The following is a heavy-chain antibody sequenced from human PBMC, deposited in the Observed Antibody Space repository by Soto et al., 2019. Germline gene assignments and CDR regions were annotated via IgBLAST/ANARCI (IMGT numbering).Heavy chain of an antibody. V-gene: IGHV4-39*01. CDR1: GGSISSSSYY. CDR3: ARQDLGQYAGFDY. CDR2: IYYSGST. Sequence: QLQLQESGPGLVKPSETLSLTCTVSGGSISSSSYYWGWIRQPPGKGLEWIGSIYYSGSTYYNPSLKGRVTIPEATPTNQFSRKLSSVTAADTAVYYCARQDLGQYAGFDYWGQGTLVTVSS. J-gene: IGHJ4*02.